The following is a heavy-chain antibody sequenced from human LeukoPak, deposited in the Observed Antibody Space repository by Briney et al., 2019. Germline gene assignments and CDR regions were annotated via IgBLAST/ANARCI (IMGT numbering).Heavy chain of an antibody. CDR3: ARREFNYSRSSRRYFDY. V-gene: IGHV4-39*02. CDR2: MYDSGST. CDR1: GGSISSTIYY. J-gene: IGHJ4*02. D-gene: IGHD6-6*01. Sequence: PSETLSLTCTVSGGSISSTIYYWGWIRQPPGKGLEWIGSMYDSGSTYYNPSLKSRVSMSVDTSKNHFSLKLSSVTAADTAVYYCARREFNYSRSSRRYFDYWGQGPLVTVSS.